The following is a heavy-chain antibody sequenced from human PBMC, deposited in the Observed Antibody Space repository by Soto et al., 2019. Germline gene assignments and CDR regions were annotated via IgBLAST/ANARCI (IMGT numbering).Heavy chain of an antibody. CDR1: GYTFTNYG. V-gene: IGHV1-18*01. J-gene: IGHJ6*02. CDR3: ASSYCGGNCYSKLPLDYYYYGMDV. Sequence: QVQLVQSGAEVKKPGASVKVSCKASGYTFTNYGISWVRQAPGQGLEWMGCISAYNGNINYAQKLQGRVTMTTDTSTSKAYMELRSLRSDDTAMYYCASSYCGGNCYSKLPLDYYYYGMDVWGQGTTVTVSS. CDR2: ISAYNGNI. D-gene: IGHD2-21*02.